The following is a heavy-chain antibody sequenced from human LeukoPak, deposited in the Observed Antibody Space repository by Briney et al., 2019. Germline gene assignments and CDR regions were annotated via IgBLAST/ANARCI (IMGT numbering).Heavy chain of an antibody. CDR3: ARDFAFDI. Sequence: SETLSLTCTVSGGSISSGGYYWSWIRQHPGKALEWIGYIYYSGGTDYNPSLKSRVTISVDTSKNQFSLRLSSVTAADTAVYYCARDFAFDIWGQGTMVTVSS. CDR2: IYYSGGT. J-gene: IGHJ3*02. V-gene: IGHV4-31*03. CDR1: GGSISSGGYY.